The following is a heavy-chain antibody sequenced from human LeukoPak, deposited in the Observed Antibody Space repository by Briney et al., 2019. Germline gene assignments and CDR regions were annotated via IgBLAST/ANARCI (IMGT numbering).Heavy chain of an antibody. D-gene: IGHD2-15*01. J-gene: IGHJ4*02. Sequence: GRSLRLSCAASGFTFSSYAMHWVRQAPGKGLEWVSYISSSSNTIYYADSVKGRFTISRDNAKNSLYLQMNSLRAEDTAVYYCARGDCSGGSCYLSLTTIDYWGQGTLVTVSS. CDR3: ARGDCSGGSCYLSLTTIDY. CDR1: GFTFSSYA. V-gene: IGHV3-48*01. CDR2: ISSSSNTI.